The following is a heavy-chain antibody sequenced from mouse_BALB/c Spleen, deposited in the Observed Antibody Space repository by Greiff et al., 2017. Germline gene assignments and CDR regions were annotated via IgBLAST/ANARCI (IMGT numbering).Heavy chain of an antibody. CDR2: IDPYNGGT. J-gene: IGHJ4*01. V-gene: IGHV1S135*01. D-gene: IGHD1-1*01. CDR1: GYAFTSYN. Sequence: EVQGVESGPELVKPGASVKVSCKASGYAFTSYNMYWVKQSHGKSLEWIGYIDPYNGGTSYNQKFKGKATLTVDKSSSTAYMHLNSLTSEDSAVYYCARVYGSSYDYYAMDYWGQGTSVTVSS. CDR3: ARVYGSSYDYYAMDY.